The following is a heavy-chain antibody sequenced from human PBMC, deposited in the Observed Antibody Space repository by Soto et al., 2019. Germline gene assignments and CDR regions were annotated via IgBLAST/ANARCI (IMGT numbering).Heavy chain of an antibody. D-gene: IGHD3-10*01. CDR1: GGSFSGYY. CDR3: ARGVFYYGSGSYYTRINNWFDP. V-gene: IGHV4-34*01. CDR2: INHSGST. J-gene: IGHJ5*02. Sequence: SETLSLTCAVYGGSFSGYYWSWIRQPPGKGLEWIGEINHSGSTNYNPSLKSRVTISVDTSKNQFSLKLSSATAADTAVYYCARGVFYYGSGSYYTRINNWFDPWGQGTLVTVSS.